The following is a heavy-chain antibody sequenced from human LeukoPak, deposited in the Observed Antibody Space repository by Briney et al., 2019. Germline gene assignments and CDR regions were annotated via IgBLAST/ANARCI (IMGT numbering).Heavy chain of an antibody. J-gene: IGHJ4*02. V-gene: IGHV3-23*01. CDR2: ISGSGAGT. CDR1: GVIFSNYA. Sequence: PGGSLRLSCAVSGVIFSNYAMAWVRQAPGKGLEWVSTISGSGAGTYYADSVKGRYTISRDNSKNTVFLQMNSLRAEDTAVYYCAEFAGDSSGLYSYFDYWGQGILVTVSS. CDR3: AEFAGDSSGLYSYFDY. D-gene: IGHD6-19*01.